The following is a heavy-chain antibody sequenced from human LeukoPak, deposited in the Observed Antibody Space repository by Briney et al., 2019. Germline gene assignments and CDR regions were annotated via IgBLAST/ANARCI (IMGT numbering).Heavy chain of an antibody. Sequence: ASVTVSCKASGLSLTHDGISWVRQAPGQGLVWMGWISFYNGDTLYAQNFQGRLTVTTDTSTSTAYMELRSLRSDDTAVYYCARDGSSWVRSFEGIYYYYYMDVWGKGTTVTVSS. CDR3: ARDGSSWVRSFEGIYYYYYMDV. CDR1: GLSLTHDG. D-gene: IGHD3-9*01. V-gene: IGHV1-18*01. J-gene: IGHJ6*03. CDR2: ISFYNGDT.